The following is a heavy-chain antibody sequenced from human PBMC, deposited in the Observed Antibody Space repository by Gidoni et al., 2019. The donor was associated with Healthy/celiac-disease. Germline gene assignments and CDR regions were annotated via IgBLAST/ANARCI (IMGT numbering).Heavy chain of an antibody. Sequence: EVQLVQSGAEGRKPGESRKISGKGSGYSFTSYWIGWGRQMPGQGLEWMGIIYPGDSDTSYSPSFQGQVTISADKSISTAYLQWSSLKASDTAMSYCARAPYCGGDCYGWFDPWGQGTLVTVSS. CDR3: ARAPYCGGDCYGWFDP. D-gene: IGHD2-21*02. CDR1: GYSFTSYW. J-gene: IGHJ5*02. CDR2: IYPGDSDT. V-gene: IGHV5-51*03.